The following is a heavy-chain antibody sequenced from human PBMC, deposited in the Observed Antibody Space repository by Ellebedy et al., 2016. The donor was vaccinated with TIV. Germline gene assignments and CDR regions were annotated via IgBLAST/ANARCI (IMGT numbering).Heavy chain of an antibody. CDR1: GGSINSYT. D-gene: IGHD1-26*01. CDR2: IIPIFGTT. V-gene: IGHV1-69*13. CDR3: ARDGRLVRPTT. Sequence: AASVKVSCKGVGGSINSYTITWARKAPGQGLEWMGGIIPIFGTTRYAEKFQGRLTLTADDSTTTVYMELSSLRSEDTAMYYCARDGRLVRPTTWGQGTLVTVSS. J-gene: IGHJ4*02.